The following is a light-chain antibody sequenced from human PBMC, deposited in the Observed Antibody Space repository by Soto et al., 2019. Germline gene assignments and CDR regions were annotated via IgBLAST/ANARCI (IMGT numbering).Light chain of an antibody. Sequence: IQLTQSPDSLSASLGDSVPVTCRASQDIRQSVNWYQQKPAKPPKLLIYAAHILESGVPSRFSASGSGTDFALTISSLQPEDVGTYFCQQSSVTPHTLGQGTLRQIK. CDR3: QQSSVTPHT. V-gene: IGKV1-39*01. CDR2: AAH. J-gene: IGKJ2*01. CDR1: QDIRQS.